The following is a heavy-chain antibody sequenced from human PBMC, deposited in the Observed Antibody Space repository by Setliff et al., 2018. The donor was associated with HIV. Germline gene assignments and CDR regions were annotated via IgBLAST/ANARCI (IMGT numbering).Heavy chain of an antibody. CDR1: GYSFSNYW. CDR2: IYPGYSDT. D-gene: IGHD3-16*02. V-gene: IGHV5-51*01. J-gene: IGHJ4*02. Sequence: GESLKISCKGSGYSFSNYWIAWVRQMPGKGLEWMGIIYPGYSDTTYNPSFQGQVTISADKSISTTYLRWSSLKASDSAMYYCARGFAFGGVIVIPYYFDYWGQGTLVTVSS. CDR3: ARGFAFGGVIVIPYYFDY.